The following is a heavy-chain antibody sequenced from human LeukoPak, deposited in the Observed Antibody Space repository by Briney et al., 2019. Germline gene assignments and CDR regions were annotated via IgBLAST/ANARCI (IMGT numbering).Heavy chain of an antibody. V-gene: IGHV1-18*01. CDR3: ARDYYYDSSGYVDY. D-gene: IGHD3-22*01. J-gene: IGHJ4*02. Sequence: ASAKVPCKASGYTFTSYGISWVRQAPGQGLEWMGWISAYNGNTNYAQKFQGRVTMTTDTSTSTAYMELRSLRSDDTAVYYCARDYYYDSSGYVDYWGQGTLVTVSS. CDR1: GYTFTSYG. CDR2: ISAYNGNT.